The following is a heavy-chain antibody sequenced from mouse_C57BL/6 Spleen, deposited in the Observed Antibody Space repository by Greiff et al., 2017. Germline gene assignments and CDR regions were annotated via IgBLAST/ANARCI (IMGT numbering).Heavy chain of an antibody. V-gene: IGHV1-7*01. CDR3: ANLFGGSSYEGFDY. J-gene: IGHJ2*01. CDR2: INPSSGYT. Sequence: VQLVESGAELAKPGASVKLSCKASGYTFTSYWMHWVKQRPGQGLEWIGYINPSSGYTKYNQKFKDKATLTADKSSSTPYMQLSSLTYEDSAVYYCANLFGGSSYEGFDYWGQGTTLTVSS. D-gene: IGHD1-1*01. CDR1: GYTFTSYW.